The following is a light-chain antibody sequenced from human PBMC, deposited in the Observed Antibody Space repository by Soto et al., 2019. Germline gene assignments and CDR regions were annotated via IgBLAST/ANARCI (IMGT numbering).Light chain of an antibody. CDR2: WAS. V-gene: IGKV4-1*01. CDR1: QSVLYTSNNKNY. Sequence: DIVMTQSPYSLAVSLGERATINCKSSQSVLYTSNNKNYIAWYQQKSGQPPKLLIYWASTRESGVPDRCSGGGSGTDFTLTISSLQAEDVAVYSCQQYDSVPITFGQGTRLEIK. J-gene: IGKJ5*01. CDR3: QQYDSVPIT.